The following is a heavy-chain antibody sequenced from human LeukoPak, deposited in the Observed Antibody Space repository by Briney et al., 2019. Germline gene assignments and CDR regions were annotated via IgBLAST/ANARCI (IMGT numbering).Heavy chain of an antibody. Sequence: SETLSLTCTVSGGSISSYYWSWIRQPPGKGLEWLGYIYYSGSTNYNPPLKSRVTISLDTSKNQFSLKLSSVTAADTAVYYCARLLWFGELKLDYYGMDVWGQGTTVTVSS. J-gene: IGHJ6*02. D-gene: IGHD3-10*01. V-gene: IGHV4-59*01. CDR2: IYYSGST. CDR3: ARLLWFGELKLDYYGMDV. CDR1: GGSISSYY.